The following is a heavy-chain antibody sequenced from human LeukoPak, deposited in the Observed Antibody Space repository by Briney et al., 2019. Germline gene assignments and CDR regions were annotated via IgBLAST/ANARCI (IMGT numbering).Heavy chain of an antibody. CDR3: VRDPPGYRDFDY. CDR1: GFTFSDYY. D-gene: IGHD5-24*01. V-gene: IGHV3-11*01. Sequence: GGSLRLSCAASGFTFSDYYMSWIRQAPGKGLEWVSYISSSGSTIYYADSVKGRFTISRDNAKNSLSLQMNSLRAEDTAVYYCVRDPPGYRDFDYWGQGTLVTVSS. J-gene: IGHJ4*02. CDR2: ISSSGSTI.